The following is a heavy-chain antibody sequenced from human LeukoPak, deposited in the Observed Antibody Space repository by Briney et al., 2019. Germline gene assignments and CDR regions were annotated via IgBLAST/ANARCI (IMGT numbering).Heavy chain of an antibody. CDR3: ARGDSGDAFDI. CDR2: ISSSSSYI. J-gene: IGHJ3*02. D-gene: IGHD6-19*01. Sequence: GGSLRLSCAASGFTFSSYSMNWVRQAPGKGLEWVSSISSSSSYIYYADSVKGRFTISRDNAKNSLYLQMNSLRAEDTALYYCARGDSGDAFDIWGQGTMVTVSS. CDR1: GFTFSSYS. V-gene: IGHV3-21*04.